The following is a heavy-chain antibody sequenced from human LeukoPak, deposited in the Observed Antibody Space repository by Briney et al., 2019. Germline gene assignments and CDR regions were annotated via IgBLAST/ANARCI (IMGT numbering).Heavy chain of an antibody. CDR3: AKGGFWSGYYPREEYYYYYYMDV. CDR2: ISDGGGSA. D-gene: IGHD3-3*01. V-gene: IGHV3-43*02. Sequence: GGSLRLSCAASGFTFYAYAMHWVRHAPGEGLEWGSLISDGGGSAYYDDSVYGGFTISRADRKNSMSLQMSSLRTDDTALYYFAKGGFWSGYYPREEYYYYYYMDVWGKGTTVTVS. J-gene: IGHJ6*03. CDR1: GFTFYAYA.